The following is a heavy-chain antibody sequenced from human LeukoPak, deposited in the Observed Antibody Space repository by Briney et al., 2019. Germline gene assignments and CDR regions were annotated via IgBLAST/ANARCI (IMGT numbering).Heavy chain of an antibody. Sequence: ASVKVSCKASGYTFSGYYMYWVRQAPGQGLEWMGWINPNSGGTNYAQKFQGRVTMTRDTSISTAYMELSRLRSDDTAVYYCARDEQWLVEARTFDYWGQGTLVTVSS. J-gene: IGHJ4*02. CDR1: GYTFSGYY. CDR2: INPNSGGT. CDR3: ARDEQWLVEARTFDY. D-gene: IGHD6-19*01. V-gene: IGHV1-2*02.